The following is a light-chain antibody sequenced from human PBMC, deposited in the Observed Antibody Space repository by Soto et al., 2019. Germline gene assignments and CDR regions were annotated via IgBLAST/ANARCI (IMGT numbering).Light chain of an antibody. CDR2: DAS. CDR1: QSISDW. Sequence: DIPMTQSPSTLSASVGDRVTITCRASQSISDWLAWYQQKPGKAPKLLIYDASTLQSGVPSRFSGSGSGTEFTLTISSLQPDDFAPYYCQEYKSATFGQGTKLEIE. J-gene: IGKJ2*01. V-gene: IGKV1-5*01. CDR3: QEYKSAT.